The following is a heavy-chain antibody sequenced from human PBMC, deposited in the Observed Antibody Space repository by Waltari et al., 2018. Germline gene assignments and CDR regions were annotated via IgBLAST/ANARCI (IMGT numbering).Heavy chain of an antibody. J-gene: IGHJ6*02. CDR3: ARGGYYAMDV. V-gene: IGHV3-74*01. CDR2: IKTDGSAT. Sequence: EVQLVESGGGLVQPGGSMRLSCAASGFTFSRSWMRGVRQAPGKGLVLVSDIKTDGSATNYADSVKGRFTISRDNAKNTLFLQMNSLTAEDTAVYYCARGGYYAMDVWGQGTTVTVSS. D-gene: IGHD3-16*01. CDR1: GFTFSRSW.